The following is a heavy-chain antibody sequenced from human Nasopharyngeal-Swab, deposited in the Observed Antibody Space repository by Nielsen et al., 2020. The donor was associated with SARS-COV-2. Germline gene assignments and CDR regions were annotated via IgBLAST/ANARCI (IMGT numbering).Heavy chain of an antibody. CDR2: INHVGGT. J-gene: IGHJ6*02. CDR3: ARFNIAARFIYYYYGMDV. CDR1: GGSFSGYY. D-gene: IGHD6-6*01. Sequence: SETLSLTCAVYGGSFSGYYWSWIRQPPGKGLEWIGEINHVGGTNYTPSLKSRVTISVDTSKNQFSLKLSSVTAADTAVYYCARFNIAARFIYYYYGMDVWGQGTTVTVSS. V-gene: IGHV4-34*01.